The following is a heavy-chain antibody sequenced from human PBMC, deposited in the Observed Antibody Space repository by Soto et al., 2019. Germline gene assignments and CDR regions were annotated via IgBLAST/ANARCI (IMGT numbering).Heavy chain of an antibody. CDR2: LYYSGST. Sequence: QTGAIICRYTSHTYWGWIRQPPGKGLECIGYLYYSGSTNYNPSLKSRVTISVDTSKNQFSLKLSSVTAADTAVYYCARLGAYYQSLDPWGQGTVVT. J-gene: IGHJ5*02. V-gene: IGHV4-59*01. CDR1: CRYTSHTY. CDR3: ARLGAYYQSLDP. D-gene: IGHD2-21*01.